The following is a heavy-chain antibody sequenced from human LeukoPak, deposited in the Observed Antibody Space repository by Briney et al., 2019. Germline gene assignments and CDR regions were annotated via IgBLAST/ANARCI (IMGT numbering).Heavy chain of an antibody. V-gene: IGHV3-23*01. J-gene: IGHJ4*02. D-gene: IGHD1-26*01. Sequence: PGGSLRLSCTASGFTFSTYAMSWVRQAPGKGLEWVSSICGSDHNTYYEDSVKGRFTISRDNSKNTLYLQVNSLRAEDTAVYYCAKDLIVGATRPYYFDSWGQGTLVTVSS. CDR1: GFTFSTYA. CDR2: ICGSDHNT. CDR3: AKDLIVGATRPYYFDS.